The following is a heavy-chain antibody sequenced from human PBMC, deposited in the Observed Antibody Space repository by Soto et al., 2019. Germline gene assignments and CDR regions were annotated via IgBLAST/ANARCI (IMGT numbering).Heavy chain of an antibody. V-gene: IGHV3-30*19. CDR1: GFTFRSFV. CDR2: KSYDGSNT. D-gene: IGHD3-16*01. J-gene: IGHJ4*02. CDR3: ARWGTTGGLDV. Sequence: QVQLVESGGGVVQPGTSLRLSCVGSGFTFRSFVIHWVRQAPGKGLEWVALKSYDGSNTYYDDSVKGRFTISRDKSRNTGDMQMDSLRLEDTALYYCARWGTTGGLDVWGQGTLVSVSS.